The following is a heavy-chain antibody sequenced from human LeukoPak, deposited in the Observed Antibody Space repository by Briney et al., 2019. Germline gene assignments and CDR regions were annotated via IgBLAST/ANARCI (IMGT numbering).Heavy chain of an antibody. V-gene: IGHV3-74*01. D-gene: IGHD6-19*01. CDR3: ARALAVAGTGGFDP. CDR1: GFTFSSYW. CDR2: INSDGSST. J-gene: IGHJ5*02. Sequence: PGGSLRLSCAASGFTFSSYWMHWVRQAPGKGLVWVSRINSDGSSTSYADSVKGRFTISRDNAKNSLYLQMNSLRAEDTAVYYCARALAVAGTGGFDPWGQGTLVTVSS.